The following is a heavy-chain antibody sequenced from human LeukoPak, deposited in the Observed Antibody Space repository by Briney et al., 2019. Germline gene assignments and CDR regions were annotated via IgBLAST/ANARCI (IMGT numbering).Heavy chain of an antibody. J-gene: IGHJ6*03. Sequence: SETLSLTCNVSGDSISSDYWSWIRQPPGKGLEWIGHIYYSGSTNYNPSLKSRVTISVDASKNHFSLKVSSVTAADTAVYFCARKSAMVDYYYMDVWGKGTTVTVSS. CDR1: GDSISSDY. V-gene: IGHV4-59*01. CDR3: ARKSAMVDYYYMDV. CDR2: IYYSGST. D-gene: IGHD5-18*01.